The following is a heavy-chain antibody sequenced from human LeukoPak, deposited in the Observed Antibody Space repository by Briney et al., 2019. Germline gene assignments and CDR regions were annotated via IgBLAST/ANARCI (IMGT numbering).Heavy chain of an antibody. Sequence: GGSLRLSCTASGFTFSSYGMSWVRQAPGKGLEWVSAISGSGGSTYYADSVKGRFTISRDNSKNTLYLQMNSLRAEDTAVYYCAKGCLGYCSHWYFDLWGRGTLVTVSS. CDR2: ISGSGGST. J-gene: IGHJ2*01. V-gene: IGHV3-23*01. CDR1: GFTFSSYG. D-gene: IGHD2-15*01. CDR3: AKGCLGYCSHWYFDL.